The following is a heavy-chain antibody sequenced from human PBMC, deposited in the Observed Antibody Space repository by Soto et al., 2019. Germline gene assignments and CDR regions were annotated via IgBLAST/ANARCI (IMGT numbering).Heavy chain of an antibody. V-gene: IGHV3-33*01. D-gene: IGHD3-22*01. CDR2: IWYDESNK. CDR3: ARDGGYSHLDY. J-gene: IGHJ4*02. CDR1: GFTFISYG. Sequence: GGSLRLSCAASGFTFISYGMHWVRQAPGKGLEWVAVIWYDESNKYYADSVKGRFTISRDNSKNTLYLQMNSLRAEDTAVYYCARDGGYSHLDYWGQGTLVTVSS.